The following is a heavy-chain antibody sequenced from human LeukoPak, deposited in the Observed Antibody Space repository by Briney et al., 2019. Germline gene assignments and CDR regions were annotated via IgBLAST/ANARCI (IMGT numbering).Heavy chain of an antibody. D-gene: IGHD3-3*01. CDR1: GFSFSDYA. V-gene: IGHV3-23*01. Sequence: PGGSLKISCAASGFSFSDYAMAWVRQTPGKGLEWVSVITGSGGNTYYADSVKGRFSISRDNSKNTIYLHMNNLRAEDTAIYYCVKDRVFGVVIIGFDLWGHGTMVTVSS. CDR2: ITGSGGNT. CDR3: VKDRVFGVVIIGFDL. J-gene: IGHJ3*01.